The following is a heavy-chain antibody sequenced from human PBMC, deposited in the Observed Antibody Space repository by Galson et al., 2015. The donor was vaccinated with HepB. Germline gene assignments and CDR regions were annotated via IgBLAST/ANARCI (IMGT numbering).Heavy chain of an antibody. J-gene: IGHJ6*03. Sequence: SLRLSCAASGFIFSDYFMDWVRQAPGKGLAWVGRIRNRAHSYTTEYAASVRGRFTISTDDSKNSVYLQMNSLKTEDTAVYYCARALLNYYMDVWGKGTTVTVSS. V-gene: IGHV3-72*01. CDR1: GFIFSDYF. CDR2: IRNRAHSYTT. D-gene: IGHD3-16*01. CDR3: ARALLNYYMDV.